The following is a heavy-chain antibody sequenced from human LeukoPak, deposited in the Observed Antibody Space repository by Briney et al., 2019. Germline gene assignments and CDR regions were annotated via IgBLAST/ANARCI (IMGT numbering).Heavy chain of an antibody. D-gene: IGHD3-3*01. CDR3: ARVLEAYYYYGMDV. V-gene: IGHV1-18*01. J-gene: IGHJ6*02. Sequence: ASVKVSCKASGYTFTSYGISWVRQAPGQELEWMGWISAYNGNTNYAQKLQGRVTMTTDTSTSTAYMELRSLRSDDTAVYYCARVLEAYYYYGMDVWGQGTTVTVSS. CDR1: GYTFTSYG. CDR2: ISAYNGNT.